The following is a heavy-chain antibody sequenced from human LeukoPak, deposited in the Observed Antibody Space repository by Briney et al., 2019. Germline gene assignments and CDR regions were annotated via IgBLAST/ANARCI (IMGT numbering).Heavy chain of an antibody. J-gene: IGHJ4*02. Sequence: SETLSLTCAVYGGSFSGYYWSWIRQPPGKGLEWIGEINHSGSTNYNPSLKSRVTISADTSKNQFSLKMNSVTAADTAVYYCASGNYYQDYWGLGTVVTVSP. D-gene: IGHD1-26*01. CDR2: INHSGST. CDR3: ASGNYYQDY. CDR1: GGSFSGYY. V-gene: IGHV4-34*01.